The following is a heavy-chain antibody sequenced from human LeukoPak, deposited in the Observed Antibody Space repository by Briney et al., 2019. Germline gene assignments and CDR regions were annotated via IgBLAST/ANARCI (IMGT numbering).Heavy chain of an antibody. CDR1: GGSMNGYF. V-gene: IGHV4-59*08. D-gene: IGHD5-12*01. CDR3: ARRSNVGIVTTIFDS. CDR2: VYYSGST. J-gene: IGHJ4*02. Sequence: SESLSLTCTVSGGSMNGYFWHWIRQSPGKGLEWIGYVYYSGSTIYNPSLKTRVSISVDTADNHFSLNLTSVTAADTAVYYCARRSNVGIVTTIFDSWGQGTLVTVSS.